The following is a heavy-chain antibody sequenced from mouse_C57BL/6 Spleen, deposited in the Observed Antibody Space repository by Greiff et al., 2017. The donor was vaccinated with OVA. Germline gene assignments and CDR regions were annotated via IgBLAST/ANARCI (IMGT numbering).Heavy chain of an antibody. V-gene: IGHV5-4*01. CDR1: GFTFSSYA. CDR3: ARRDYAMDY. Sequence: EVQLVESGGGLVKPGGSPKLSCAASGFTFSSYAMSWVRQTPEKRLEWVATISDGGSYTYYPDNVKGRFTISRDNAKNNLYLQMSHLKSEDTAMYYCARRDYAMDYWGQGTSVTVSS. CDR2: ISDGGSYT. J-gene: IGHJ4*01.